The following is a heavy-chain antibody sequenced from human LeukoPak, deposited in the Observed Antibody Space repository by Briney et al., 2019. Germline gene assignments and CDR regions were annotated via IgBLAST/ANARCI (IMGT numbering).Heavy chain of an antibody. V-gene: IGHV1-46*01. Sequence: ASVKVSCKASGYTFTSYNMHWVRQAPGQGLEWMGIINPSGGSTSYAQKFQGRVTMTRDTSTSTVYMELSSLRSEDTAVYYCARVMSGYDSSGYSSKMFDYWGQGTLVTVSS. CDR1: GYTFTSYN. D-gene: IGHD3-22*01. CDR2: INPSGGST. J-gene: IGHJ4*02. CDR3: ARVMSGYDSSGYSSKMFDY.